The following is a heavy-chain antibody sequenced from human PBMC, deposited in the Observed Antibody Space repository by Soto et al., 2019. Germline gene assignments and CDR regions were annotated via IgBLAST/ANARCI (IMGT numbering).Heavy chain of an antibody. Sequence: EVQLVESGGGLVKPGGSLRLSCAASGFTFSNAWMSWVRQAPGKGLEWVGRIKSKTDGGTTDYAAPVKGRFTISRDDSKNTLYLQMNSPKTEDTAVYYCTTDAATNDYGDYGLDYWGQGTLVTVSS. D-gene: IGHD4-17*01. J-gene: IGHJ4*02. CDR1: GFTFSNAW. CDR2: IKSKTDGGTT. V-gene: IGHV3-15*01. CDR3: TTDAATNDYGDYGLDY.